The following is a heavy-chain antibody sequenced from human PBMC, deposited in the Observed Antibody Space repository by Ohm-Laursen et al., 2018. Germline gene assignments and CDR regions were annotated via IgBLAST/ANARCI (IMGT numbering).Heavy chain of an antibody. D-gene: IGHD3-22*01. CDR1: GYTFTSYY. CDR3: ARGDYYYDPDY. CDR2: INPSGGST. V-gene: IGHV1-46*01. J-gene: IGHJ4*02. Sequence: SVKVSCKASGYTFTSYYMHWVRQAPGQGLEWMGIINPSGGSTSYAQKFQGRVTMTRDTSISTAYMELSRLRSDDTAVYYCARGDYYYDPDYWGQGTLVTVSS.